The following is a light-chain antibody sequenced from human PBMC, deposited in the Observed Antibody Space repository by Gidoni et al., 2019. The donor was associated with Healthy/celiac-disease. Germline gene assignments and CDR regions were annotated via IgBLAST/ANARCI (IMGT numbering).Light chain of an antibody. CDR3: QQLNSYPVT. CDR2: AAS. Sequence: IQLTQSPSSLSASVGDRVTITCRASQGISSYLAWYQQEPGKAPKLLIYAASTLQSGVPSRFSGSGSGTDFTLTISSLQPEDFATYCCQQLNSYPVTFGGXTKVEIK. CDR1: QGISSY. V-gene: IGKV1-9*01. J-gene: IGKJ4*01.